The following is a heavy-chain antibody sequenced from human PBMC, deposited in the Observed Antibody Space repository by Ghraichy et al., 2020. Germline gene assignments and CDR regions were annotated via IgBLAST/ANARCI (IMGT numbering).Heavy chain of an antibody. J-gene: IGHJ4*02. CDR3: VRGLGNYYGAGSYSPFDY. CDR2: IWHDGSKV. CDR1: GFSFSAYG. D-gene: IGHD3-10*01. Sequence: GESLRLSCAASGFSFSAYGMHWVRQAPGQGLEWVAFIWHDGSKVYFADSVRGRFNVSRDNPKNSLSLQMNSLTAEDTALYYCVRGLGNYYGAGSYSPFDYWGQGALVIVSS. V-gene: IGHV3-33*01.